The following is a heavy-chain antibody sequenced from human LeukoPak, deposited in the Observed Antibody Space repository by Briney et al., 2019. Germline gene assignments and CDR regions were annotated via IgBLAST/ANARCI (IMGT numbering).Heavy chain of an antibody. D-gene: IGHD5-18*01. Sequence: QPGGSLILSCAASGFTFSSYWMHWVRQAPEKGLVWVSRINSDGSSTSYADSVKGRFTISRDNAKNTLYLQMNSLRAEDTAVYYCARGIQLWLQAFDIWGQGTMVTVSS. CDR1: GFTFSSYW. V-gene: IGHV3-74*01. CDR3: ARGIQLWLQAFDI. CDR2: INSDGSST. J-gene: IGHJ3*02.